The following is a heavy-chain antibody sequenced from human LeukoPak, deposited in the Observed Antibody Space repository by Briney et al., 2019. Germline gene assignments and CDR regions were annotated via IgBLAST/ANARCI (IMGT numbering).Heavy chain of an antibody. V-gene: IGHV4-59*01. CDR3: ARVVPDGYSDY. CDR2: IYYSGSI. D-gene: IGHD3-22*01. CDR1: GGSISSYY. Sequence: PSETLSLTCTVSGGSISSYYWTWIRQPPGKGLEWIGYIYYSGSIKYNPSLKSRLTISVDTSKNQFSLNLGSLTAADTAVYFCARVVPDGYSDYWGQGTLVTVSS. J-gene: IGHJ4*02.